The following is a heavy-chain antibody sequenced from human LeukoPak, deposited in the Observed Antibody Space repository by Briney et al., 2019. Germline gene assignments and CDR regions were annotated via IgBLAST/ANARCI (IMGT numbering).Heavy chain of an antibody. Sequence: PGGSLRLSCAASGFTFSSYAMHWVRQAPGKGLEWVAVISYDGSNKYYADSVKGRFTISRDNSKNTLYLQMNSLRAEDTAVYYCARPRDYGDYPLYLSYYFDYWGQGTLVTVSS. CDR1: GFTFSSYA. J-gene: IGHJ4*02. CDR2: ISYDGSNK. CDR3: ARPRDYGDYPLYLSYYFDY. V-gene: IGHV3-30-3*01. D-gene: IGHD4-17*01.